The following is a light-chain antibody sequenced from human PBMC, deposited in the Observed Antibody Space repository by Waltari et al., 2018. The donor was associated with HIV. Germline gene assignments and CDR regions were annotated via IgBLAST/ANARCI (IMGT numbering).Light chain of an antibody. V-gene: IGKV1-39*01. CDR3: QQSYITPFT. J-gene: IGKJ4*01. CDR1: HYINKY. CDR2: GAS. Sequence: DIQMTQSPSFLSAAVGDRVTITCRASHYINKYLNWYVQKPGKAPELLIYGASRVQNGVPSRFNGSASGTEFSLTISSLQPDDFATFSCQQSYITPFTFGGGTKVEIK.